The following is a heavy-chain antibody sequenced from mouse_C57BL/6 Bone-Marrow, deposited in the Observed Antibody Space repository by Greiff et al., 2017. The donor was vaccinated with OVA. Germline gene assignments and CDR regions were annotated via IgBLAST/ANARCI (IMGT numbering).Heavy chain of an antibody. D-gene: IGHD2-1*01. CDR1: GFSLTSYA. CDR2: IWTGGGT. V-gene: IGHV2-9-1*01. Sequence: VTLQESGPGLVAPSQSLSITCTVSGFSLTSYAISWVRQPPGKGLEWLGVIWTGGGTHYNSALKSRLSISKDNTKSQVFLKMNSLQTDDTARYYCARGVYGNYEDFDVWGTGTTVTVSS. J-gene: IGHJ1*03. CDR3: ARGVYGNYEDFDV.